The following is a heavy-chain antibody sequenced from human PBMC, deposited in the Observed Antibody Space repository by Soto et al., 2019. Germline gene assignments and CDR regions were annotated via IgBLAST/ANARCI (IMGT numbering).Heavy chain of an antibody. Sequence: GGSLELPCAASGFTLSSYAVGGARQAPGKGLEWVSAISGSGGSTYYADPVKGRFTISRDNSKNTLYLQMNSLRGEDTAVYYCAKDLATMSNGDPYFEYWGQGTLVTVSS. V-gene: IGHV3-23*01. D-gene: IGHD4-17*01. CDR1: GFTLSSYA. CDR3: AKDLATMSNGDPYFEY. J-gene: IGHJ4*02. CDR2: ISGSGGST.